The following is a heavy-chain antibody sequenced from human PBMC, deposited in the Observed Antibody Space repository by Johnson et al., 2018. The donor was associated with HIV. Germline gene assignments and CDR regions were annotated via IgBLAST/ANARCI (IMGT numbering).Heavy chain of an antibody. V-gene: IGHV3-15*01. Sequence: EVQLVESGGGLVKPGGSLRLSCAASGFTFSNAWMSWVRQAPGKGLEWVGRIKSKTDGGTTDYAAPVKGRFTISRDDSKNTLYLQMNSLKTEDTAVYYCTTSGGEWELPGAFDIWGQGTMVTVSS. J-gene: IGHJ3*02. CDR1: GFTFSNAW. CDR2: IKSKTDGGTT. D-gene: IGHD1-26*01. CDR3: TTSGGEWELPGAFDI.